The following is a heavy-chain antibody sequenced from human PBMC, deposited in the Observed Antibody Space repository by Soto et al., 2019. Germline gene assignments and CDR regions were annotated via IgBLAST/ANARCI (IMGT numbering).Heavy chain of an antibody. V-gene: IGHV1-18*01. CDR1: GYTFTSNG. CDR2: ISAYNGNT. D-gene: IGHD3-10*01. Sequence: ASVKVSCKASGYTFTSNGSRWVRQAPGQGLEWMGWISAYNGNTNYAQKLQGRVTMTTDTSTSTAYMELRSLRSDDTAVYYCARVVTMVRGVIITFRWFDPWGQGTLVTVSS. CDR3: ARVVTMVRGVIITFRWFDP. J-gene: IGHJ5*02.